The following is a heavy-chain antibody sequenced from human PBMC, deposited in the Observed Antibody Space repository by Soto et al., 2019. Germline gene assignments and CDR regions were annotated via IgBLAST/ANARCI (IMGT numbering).Heavy chain of an antibody. D-gene: IGHD2-8*01. CDR1: GFTFSGYS. V-gene: IGHV3-21*01. CDR2: ISGPSIYI. Sequence: EVQLVESGGGLVKPGGSLRLSCVASGFTFSGYSINWVRQAPGEGLEWVTYISGPSIYIYYADSVKGRFTISRDNAKSAVYLQMISLRAEDTAVYYCARGFRNGFNVWGQGTTVSVSS. J-gene: IGHJ6*02. CDR3: ARGFRNGFNV.